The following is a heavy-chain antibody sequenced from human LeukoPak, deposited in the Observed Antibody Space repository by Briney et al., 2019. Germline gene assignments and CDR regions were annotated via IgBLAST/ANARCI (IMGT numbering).Heavy chain of an antibody. J-gene: IGHJ4*02. Sequence: SETLSLTCTVSGGXISNYDWSWIRQFPGKGLEWTGYIYNSGSTNYNPSLKSRVTISKDTSKNQFSLKLSSVTAADTAVYYCARVGAAMDNFDYWGQGTLVTVS. V-gene: IGHV4-59*01. CDR2: IYNSGST. CDR3: ARVGAAMDNFDY. D-gene: IGHD5-18*01. CDR1: GGXISNYD.